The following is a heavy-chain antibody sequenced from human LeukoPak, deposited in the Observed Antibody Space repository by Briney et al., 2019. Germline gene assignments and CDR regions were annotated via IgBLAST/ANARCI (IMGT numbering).Heavy chain of an antibody. CDR3: ARRAYYCTNGVCHRRYYYYMDV. J-gene: IGHJ6*03. CDR2: MNPNSGNT. Sequence: ASVKVSCKASGYTCTSYDINWVRQATRDRLEWMGRMNPNSGNTGYAQKFQGRVTITRNTSISTAYMELSSLRSEDTAVYYCARRAYYCTNGVCHRRYYYYMDVWGKGTTVTVSS. CDR1: GYTCTSYD. V-gene: IGHV1-8*03. D-gene: IGHD2-8*01.